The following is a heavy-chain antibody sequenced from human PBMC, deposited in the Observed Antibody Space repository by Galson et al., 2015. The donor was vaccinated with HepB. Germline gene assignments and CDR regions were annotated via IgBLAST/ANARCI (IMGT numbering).Heavy chain of an antibody. CDR3: ARDIGLLWFGEFSY. CDR1: GFTFSSYA. J-gene: IGHJ4*02. CDR2: ISYDGSNK. V-gene: IGHV3-30*04. Sequence: SLRLSCAASGFTFSSYAMHWVRQAPGKGLEWVAVISYDGSNKYYADSVKGRFTISRDNSKNTLYLQMNSLRAEDTAVYYCARDIGLLWFGEFSYWGQGTLVTVSS. D-gene: IGHD3-10*01.